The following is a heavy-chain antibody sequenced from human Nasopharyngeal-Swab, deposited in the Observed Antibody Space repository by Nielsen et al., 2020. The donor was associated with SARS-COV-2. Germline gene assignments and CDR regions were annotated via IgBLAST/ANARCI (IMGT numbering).Heavy chain of an antibody. D-gene: IGHD3-22*01. Sequence: GESLKISCAASGFTFSSYSMNWVRQAPGKGLEWVSYISSSSSTIYYADSVKGRFTISRDNAKNSLYLQMNSLRAEDTAVYYCARYYYDKLWGDQTDLNQKSFDIRGQGTMVTVSS. J-gene: IGHJ3*02. CDR1: GFTFSSYS. CDR2: ISSSSSTI. CDR3: ARYYYDKLWGDQTDLNQKSFDI. V-gene: IGHV3-48*01.